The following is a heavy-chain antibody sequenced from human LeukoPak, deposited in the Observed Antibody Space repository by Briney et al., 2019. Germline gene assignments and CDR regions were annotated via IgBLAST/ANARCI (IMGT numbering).Heavy chain of an antibody. J-gene: IGHJ4*02. CDR3: AKGNVHDYGDYVLDY. Sequence: GGSLRLSRAASGFTFSSYGMHWVRQAPGKGLEWVAFIRYDGSNKYYADSVKGRFTISRDNSKNTLYLQMNSLRAEDTAVYYCAKGNVHDYGDYVLDYWGQGTLVTVSS. CDR2: IRYDGSNK. CDR1: GFTFSSYG. V-gene: IGHV3-30*02. D-gene: IGHD4-17*01.